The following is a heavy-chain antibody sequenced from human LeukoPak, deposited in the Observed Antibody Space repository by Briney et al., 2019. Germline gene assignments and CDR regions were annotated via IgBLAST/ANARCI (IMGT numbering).Heavy chain of an antibody. Sequence: GGSLRLSCAASGFTFSSYAMSWVRQAPGKGLEGGSAISGSGGSTYYADSVKGRFTISRDNSKTTLYLQMNSLRAEDTAVYYCAKATPVVPAPAPFDYWGQGTLVTVSS. V-gene: IGHV3-23*01. D-gene: IGHD2-2*01. CDR2: ISGSGGST. J-gene: IGHJ4*02. CDR3: AKATPVVPAPAPFDY. CDR1: GFTFSSYA.